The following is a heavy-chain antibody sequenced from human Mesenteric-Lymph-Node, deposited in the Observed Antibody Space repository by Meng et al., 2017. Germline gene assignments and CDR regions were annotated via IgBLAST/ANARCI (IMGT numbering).Heavy chain of an antibody. CDR1: GGSISSSNW. Sequence: SETLSLTCAVSGGSISSSNWWSWVRQPPGKGLEWIGEIYHSGSTNYNPSLKSRVTISVDKSKNQFSLKLSSVTAADTAVYYCARVLEPSITMVRGVIITPGYYYGMDVWGQGTTVTVSS. CDR2: IYHSGST. V-gene: IGHV4-4*02. CDR3: ARVLEPSITMVRGVIITPGYYYGMDV. J-gene: IGHJ6*02. D-gene: IGHD3-10*01.